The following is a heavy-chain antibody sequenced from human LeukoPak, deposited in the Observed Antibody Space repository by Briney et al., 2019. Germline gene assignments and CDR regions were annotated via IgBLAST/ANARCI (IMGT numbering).Heavy chain of an antibody. CDR2: IYHSGST. V-gene: IGHV4-31*03. CDR3: ARDMRAAAGRFDY. CDR1: GGSISSGGYY. D-gene: IGHD6-13*01. Sequence: SETLPLTCTVSGGSISSGGYYWTWIRQHPGKGLEWIGYIYHSGSTYYNPSLKSRVTISVDTSKNQFSLKLSSVTAADTAVYYCARDMRAAAGRFDYWGQGTLVTVSS. J-gene: IGHJ4*02.